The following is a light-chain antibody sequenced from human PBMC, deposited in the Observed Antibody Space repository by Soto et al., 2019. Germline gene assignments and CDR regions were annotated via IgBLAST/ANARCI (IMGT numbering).Light chain of an antibody. J-gene: IGLJ1*01. CDR3: CSYTRSGTLI. V-gene: IGLV2-14*01. CDR1: SGDIGDYNY. CDR2: DVS. Sequence: QSVLTQPDSVSGSPGQSITISCVGTSGDIGDYNYVSWYQQHPGKVPKVIIYDVSNRPSGVSYRFSGTKSGNTASLTVSGLQAEDEADYYCCSYTRSGTLIFGTGTKV.